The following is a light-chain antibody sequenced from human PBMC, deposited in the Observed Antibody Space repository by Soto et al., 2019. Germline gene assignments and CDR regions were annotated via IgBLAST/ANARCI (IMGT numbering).Light chain of an antibody. V-gene: IGKV2-28*01. CDR2: LGS. CDR3: MQSIQTPLT. CDR1: QSLLHSNGYNY. J-gene: IGKJ4*01. Sequence: EIVMTQSPLSLPVIPGEPASISCRPSQSLLHSNGYNYLDWYLQKPGQSPQLLMYLGSNRASGVPDRFSGSGSGTDFTLKISRVEAEDVGIYYCMQSIQTPLTFGGGTKVEIK.